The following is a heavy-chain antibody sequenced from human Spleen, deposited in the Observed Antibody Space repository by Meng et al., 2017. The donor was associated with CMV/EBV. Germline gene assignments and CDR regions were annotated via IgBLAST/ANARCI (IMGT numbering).Heavy chain of an antibody. CDR1: GDSIDNKRSRHF. Sequence: SETLSLTCAVSGDSIDNKRSRHFWGWIRQPPGQGLDYIGSILHSGTSYYNPSLKGRVTISVDTSKNQFSLNLTSVTASDTAVYYCARVSGNWFDPWGQGTVVTVSS. D-gene: IGHD1-26*01. J-gene: IGHJ5*02. CDR3: ARVSGNWFDP. V-gene: IGHV4-38-2*01. CDR2: ILHSGTS.